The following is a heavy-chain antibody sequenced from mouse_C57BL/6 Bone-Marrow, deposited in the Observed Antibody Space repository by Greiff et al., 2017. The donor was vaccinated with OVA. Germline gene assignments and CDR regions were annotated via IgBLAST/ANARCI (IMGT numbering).Heavy chain of an antibody. J-gene: IGHJ2*01. CDR1: GYTFTSYW. Sequence: QVHVKQPGAELVKPGASVKLSCKASGYTFTSYWMHWVKQRPGQGLEWIGMIHPNSGSTNYNEKFKSKATLTVDKSSSTAYMQLSSLTSEDSAVYYCVYYYGSSYDYFDYWGQGTTLTVSS. CDR2: IHPNSGST. D-gene: IGHD1-1*01. CDR3: VYYYGSSYDYFDY. V-gene: IGHV1-64*01.